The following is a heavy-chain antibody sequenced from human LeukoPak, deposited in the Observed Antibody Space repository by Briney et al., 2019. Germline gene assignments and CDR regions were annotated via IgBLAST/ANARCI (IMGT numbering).Heavy chain of an antibody. D-gene: IGHD1-26*01. CDR3: AKAPRVGATSPVDY. J-gene: IGHJ4*02. CDR1: GFTFSSYA. CDR2: ISGSGGST. V-gene: IGHV3-23*01. Sequence: GGSLRLSCAASGFTFSSYAMSWVRQAPWKGLEWVSAISGSGGSTYYADSVKGRVTISRDNSKNTLYLQMNSLRAEDTAVYYCAKAPRVGATSPVDYWGQGPLVTVSS.